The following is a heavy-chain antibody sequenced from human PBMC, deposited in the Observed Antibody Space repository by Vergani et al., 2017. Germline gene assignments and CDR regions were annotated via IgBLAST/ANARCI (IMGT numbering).Heavy chain of an antibody. D-gene: IGHD6-25*01. CDR1: GGSISSGDHC. J-gene: IGHJ6*03. V-gene: IGHV4-31*11. Sequence: QVQLQESGPGVVKPSQTLSLTCAVSGGSISSGDHCWTWIRQRPGKGLEWIGYLFYSGTTYDNPSLRSRLTISVDTSQNQFSLKLGSVTAADTAVYYCARVDTQVPATSHFYYMDVWGKGTTVVVSS. CDR3: ARVDTQVPATSHFYYMDV. CDR2: LFYSGTT.